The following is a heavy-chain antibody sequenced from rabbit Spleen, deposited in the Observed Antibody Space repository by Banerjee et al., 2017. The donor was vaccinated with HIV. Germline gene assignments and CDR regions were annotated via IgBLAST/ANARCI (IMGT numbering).Heavy chain of an antibody. V-gene: IGHV1S45*01. CDR1: GVSLNDKDV. CDR3: ARDLVAVIGWNFNL. CDR2: INIVTGKS. Sequence: EQLEESGGGLVKPEGSLTLTCKASGVSLNDKDVMCWVCQAPGKGLEWIACINIVTGKSVYASWAKGRFTMSRTSSTTVTLQMTSLTAADTAIYFCARDLVAVIGWNFNLLGPGTLVT. J-gene: IGHJ4*01. D-gene: IGHD1-1*01.